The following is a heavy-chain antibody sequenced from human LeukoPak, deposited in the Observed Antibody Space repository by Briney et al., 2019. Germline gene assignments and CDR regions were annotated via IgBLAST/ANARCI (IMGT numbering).Heavy chain of an antibody. CDR2: IIPIFGTT. J-gene: IGHJ4*02. CDR3: ARDAADTVRGGDY. CDR1: GGAFSSYA. Sequence: SVKVSRKASGGAFSSYAISWVRQAPGHGLEWMGGIIPIFGTTNYAQRFQGRVTITADESTSTAYMELRSLRSDDTAVYYCARDAADTVRGGDYWGQGTLVTVSS. V-gene: IGHV1-69*01. D-gene: IGHD5-18*01.